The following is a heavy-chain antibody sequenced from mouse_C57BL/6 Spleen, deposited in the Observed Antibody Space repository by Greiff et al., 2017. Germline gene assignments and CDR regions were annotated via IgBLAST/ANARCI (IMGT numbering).Heavy chain of an antibody. V-gene: IGHV2-5*01. CDR1: GFSLTSYG. J-gene: IGHJ4*01. D-gene: IGHD3-2*02. CDR3: AKNEAGDGYAMDY. Sequence: VQLQQSGPGLVQPSQSLSITCTVSGFSLTSYGVHWVRQSPGKGLEWLGVIWRGGSTDYNAAFMSRLSITKDNSKSQVFFKMNSLQADDTAIYYCAKNEAGDGYAMDYWGQGTSVTVSS. CDR2: IWRGGST.